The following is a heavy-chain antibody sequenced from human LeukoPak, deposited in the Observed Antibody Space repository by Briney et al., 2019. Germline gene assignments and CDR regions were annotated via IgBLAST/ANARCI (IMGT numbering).Heavy chain of an antibody. V-gene: IGHV3-23*01. CDR1: GFTFSSYE. CDR2: ISGSGGST. D-gene: IGHD3-22*01. J-gene: IGHJ3*02. CDR3: AKAVDTTNAFDI. Sequence: QSGGSLRLSCAASGFTFSSYEMNWVRQAPGKGLEWVSAISGSGGSTYYADSVKGRFTISRDNSKNTLYLQMNSLRAEDTAVYYCAKAVDTTNAFDIWGQGTMVTVSS.